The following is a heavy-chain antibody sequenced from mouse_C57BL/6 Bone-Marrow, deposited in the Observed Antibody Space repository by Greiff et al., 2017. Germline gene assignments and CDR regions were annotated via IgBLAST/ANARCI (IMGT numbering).Heavy chain of an antibody. CDR2: ISSGSSTI. CDR3: ARGEVFDY. CDR1: GFTFSDYG. V-gene: IGHV5-17*01. J-gene: IGHJ2*01. Sequence: EVQVVESGGGLVKPGGSLKLSCAASGFTFSDYGMHWVRQAPEQGLEWVAYISSGSSTIYYADTVKGRFTISRDNATNTLFLQMTSLRAEDTAMYYCARGEVFDYWGQGTTLTVSS.